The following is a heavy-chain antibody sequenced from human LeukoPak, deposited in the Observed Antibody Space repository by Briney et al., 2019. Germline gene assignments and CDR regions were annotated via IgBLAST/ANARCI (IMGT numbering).Heavy chain of an antibody. CDR1: GFTFRNSV. J-gene: IGHJ4*02. CDR2: ISGNGGST. Sequence: SGGSLRLSCAASGFTFRNSVMSWVRQAPGKGLEWVSVISGNGGSTNYAESVKGRFTISRDNSKNTVFVQMNSLRAEDTAVYYCAKVDYGDFDHWGQGTLVTVSA. D-gene: IGHD4-17*01. CDR3: AKVDYGDFDH. V-gene: IGHV3-23*01.